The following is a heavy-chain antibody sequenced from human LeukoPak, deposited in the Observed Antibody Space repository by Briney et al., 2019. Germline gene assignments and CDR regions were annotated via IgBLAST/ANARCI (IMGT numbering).Heavy chain of an antibody. CDR3: TTGGSLLGRLVSYYYYYYMDV. CDR1: GFTFSNAW. CDR2: IKSKTDGGTT. Sequence: GGSLRLSCAASGFTFSNAWMSWVRQAPGKGLEWVGRIKSKTDGGTTDYAVPVKGSFTISRDDSKHTLHMQMHSVHTEDTAVYYCTTGGSLLGRLVSYYYYYYMDVWGKGTTVTVSS. V-gene: IGHV3-15*01. D-gene: IGHD2-15*01. J-gene: IGHJ6*03.